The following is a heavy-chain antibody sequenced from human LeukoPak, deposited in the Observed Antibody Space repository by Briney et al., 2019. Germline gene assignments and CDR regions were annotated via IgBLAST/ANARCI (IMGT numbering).Heavy chain of an antibody. D-gene: IGHD3-22*01. CDR3: ARSQSVYYDSSGYYLPFDY. CDR2: TYYRSKWYN. CDR1: GDSVSSNSAA. Sequence: SQTLSLTCALSGDSVSSNSAAWNWIRQSPSRGLEWLGRTYYRSKWYNDYAVSVKSRITINPDTSKNQFSLQLNSVTPEDTAVYYCARSQSVYYDSSGYYLPFDYWGQGTLVTVSS. J-gene: IGHJ4*02. V-gene: IGHV6-1*01.